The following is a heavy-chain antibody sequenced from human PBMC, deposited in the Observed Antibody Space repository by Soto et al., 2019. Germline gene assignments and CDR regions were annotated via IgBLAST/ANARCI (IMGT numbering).Heavy chain of an antibody. CDR1: SGSISSSNW. J-gene: IGHJ3*02. CDR2: IYHSGST. Sequence: QVQLQESGPGLVKPSVPLSLTCAVASGSISSSNWWSWVSQQPVKGLERIWEIYHSGSTNYNPSLKSQVTISVYKSKTQFALKLSSVTAADTDVYYCESGSSGWETDAFDIWGQGTMVTVS. CDR3: ESGSSGWETDAFDI. V-gene: IGHV4-4*02. D-gene: IGHD6-19*01.